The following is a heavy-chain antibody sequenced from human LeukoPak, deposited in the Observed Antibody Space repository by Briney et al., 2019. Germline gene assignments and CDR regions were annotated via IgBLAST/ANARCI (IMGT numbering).Heavy chain of an antibody. D-gene: IGHD5-18*01. V-gene: IGHV3-66*01. Sequence: PGGSLRLSCAASGFTVSSNYMSWVRQAPGKGLEWVSVIYSGGSTYYADSVKGRFTISRDNSKNTLYLHMNSLRAEDTAMYYCARGQNTAMVQFDYWGQGTLVTVSS. CDR1: GFTVSSNY. J-gene: IGHJ4*02. CDR2: IYSGGST. CDR3: ARGQNTAMVQFDY.